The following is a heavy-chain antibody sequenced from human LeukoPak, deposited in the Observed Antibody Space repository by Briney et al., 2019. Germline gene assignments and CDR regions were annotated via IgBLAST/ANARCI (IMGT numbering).Heavy chain of an antibody. CDR2: IYYSGGT. J-gene: IGHJ3*01. CDR3: ARDPRFSGDAFDL. CDR1: GGSISSDDYY. Sequence: SQTLSLTCTVSGGSISSDDYYWSWIRQHPGKGLEWIGYIYYSGGTYYNPSLQSRVTISIDTSKSHFSLKLSSVTAADTAVYYCARDPRFSGDAFDLWGQGTPVTVSS. D-gene: IGHD3-16*01. V-gene: IGHV4-31*03.